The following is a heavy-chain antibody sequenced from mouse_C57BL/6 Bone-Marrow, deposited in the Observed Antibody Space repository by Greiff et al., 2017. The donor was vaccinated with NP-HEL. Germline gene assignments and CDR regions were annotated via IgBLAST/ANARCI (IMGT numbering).Heavy chain of an antibody. CDR1: GYTFTNYW. J-gene: IGHJ2*01. CDR2: IYPGGGYT. D-gene: IGHD2-2*01. Sequence: VQLQQSGAELVRPGTSVKISCKASGYTFTNYWIGWAKQRPGHGLEWIGDIYPGGGYTNYNEKFKGKATLTADKSSSTAYMQFSSLTSEDSAIYYCARWFPLYFDYWGQGTTLTVSS. V-gene: IGHV1-63*01. CDR3: ARWFPLYFDY.